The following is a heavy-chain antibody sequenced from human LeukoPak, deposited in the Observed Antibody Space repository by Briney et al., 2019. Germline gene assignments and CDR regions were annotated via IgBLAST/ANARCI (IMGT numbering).Heavy chain of an antibody. CDR2: IYYSGST. D-gene: IGHD3-10*01. CDR3: ARGDYYGSGSYRIVFFDY. V-gene: IGHV4-59*01. J-gene: IGHJ4*02. Sequence: SETLSLTCTVSGGSISSYYWSWIRQPPGKGLEWIGYIYYSGSTNYNPSLKSRVTISVDTSKNQFSLKLSSVTAADTAVYYCARGDYYGSGSYRIVFFDYWGQGTLVTVSS. CDR1: GGSISSYY.